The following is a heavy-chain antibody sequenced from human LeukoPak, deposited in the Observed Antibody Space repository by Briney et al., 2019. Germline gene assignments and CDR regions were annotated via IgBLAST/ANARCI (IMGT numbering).Heavy chain of an antibody. CDR1: GFAFDTYS. J-gene: IGHJ5*02. CDR3: ARAGSTNSWFDP. CDR2: ISSWSSFI. Sequence: PGGSLRPSCAASGFAFDTYSMTWVRQAPGKGLEWVSSISSWSSFIYSADSVTGRFTISRDNAKNSLYLQMNSLRAEDTAVYYCARAGSTNSWFDPWGQGTLVIVSS. V-gene: IGHV3-21*01. D-gene: IGHD2-2*01.